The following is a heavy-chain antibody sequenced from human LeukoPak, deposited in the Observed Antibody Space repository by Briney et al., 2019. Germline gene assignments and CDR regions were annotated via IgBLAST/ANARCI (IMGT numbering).Heavy chain of an antibody. Sequence: PSETLSLTCTVSGGSISSSSHYWGWIRQPPGKGLEWIGTIYYSGITYYKPSLKSRVTISVDTSKNQFSLKLSSVTAADTAVYYCARLRRDGYKDTFDIWGQGTMVTVSS. J-gene: IGHJ3*02. CDR3: ARLRRDGYKDTFDI. CDR2: IYYSGIT. V-gene: IGHV4-39*01. D-gene: IGHD5-24*01. CDR1: GGSISSSSHY.